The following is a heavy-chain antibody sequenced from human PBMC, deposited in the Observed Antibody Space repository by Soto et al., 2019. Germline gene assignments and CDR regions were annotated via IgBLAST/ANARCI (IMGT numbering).Heavy chain of an antibody. V-gene: IGHV4-30-4*01. CDR3: ATMGTPATGLYYFDY. D-gene: IGHD5-18*01. CDR1: GGSISSGNYY. J-gene: IGHJ4*02. Sequence: QVQLQESGPGLMKPSQTLSLTCTVSGGSISSGNYYWSWIRQPPGKGLEWIGFISYSGSTYYSLSLRRRVTISVDTSKNQFSLNLSFVTAADTAVYYCATMGTPATGLYYFDYWGQGTLVTVSS. CDR2: ISYSGST.